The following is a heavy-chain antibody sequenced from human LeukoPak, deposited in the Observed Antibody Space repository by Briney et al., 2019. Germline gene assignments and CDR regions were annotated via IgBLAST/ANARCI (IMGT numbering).Heavy chain of an antibody. CDR2: IIPIFGTA. Sequence: SVKVSCKASGGTFISYAISWVRQAPGQGLEWMGGIIPIFGTANYAQRFQGRVTITADESTSTVYMELSSLRSEDTAVYYCARDGIAAATVAEYFQHWGQGTLVTVSS. CDR1: GGTFISYA. CDR3: ARDGIAAATVAEYFQH. J-gene: IGHJ1*01. V-gene: IGHV1-69*01. D-gene: IGHD6-13*01.